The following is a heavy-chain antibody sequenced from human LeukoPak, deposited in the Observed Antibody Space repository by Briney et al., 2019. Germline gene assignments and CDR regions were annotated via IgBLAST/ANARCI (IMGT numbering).Heavy chain of an antibody. D-gene: IGHD6-6*01. V-gene: IGHV4-31*03. Sequence: PSQTLSLTCTVSGGSISIGGYYWSWIRQHPGKGLEWIGYIYYSGSTYYNPSLKSRVTISVDTSKNQFSLKLSSVTAEDTAVYYCARADSSGSDYWGQGTLVTVSS. CDR1: GGSISIGGYY. J-gene: IGHJ4*02. CDR3: ARADSSGSDY. CDR2: IYYSGST.